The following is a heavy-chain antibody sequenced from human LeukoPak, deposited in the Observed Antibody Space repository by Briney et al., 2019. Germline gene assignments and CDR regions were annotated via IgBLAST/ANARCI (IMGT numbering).Heavy chain of an antibody. D-gene: IGHD3-10*01. CDR2: ISSSSSYT. CDR1: GFTFSDHY. CDR3: ARGDLDGSNFDY. J-gene: IGHJ4*02. Sequence: PGGSLRLSCAASGFTFSDHYMSWIRQAPGKGLEWVSYISSSSSYTNYADSVKGRFTISRDNAKNSLYLQMNSLRAEDTAVYYCARGDLDGSNFDYWGQGTLVTVSS. V-gene: IGHV3-11*05.